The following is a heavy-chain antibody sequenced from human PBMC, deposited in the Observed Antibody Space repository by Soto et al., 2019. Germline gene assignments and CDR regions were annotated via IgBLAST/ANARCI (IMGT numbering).Heavy chain of an antibody. V-gene: IGHV3-21*01. D-gene: IGHD2-2*01. Sequence: GSLRLSCTASGFTFSNYSMNWVRQAPWKGLEWVSSISGDSSYIYYADSMKGRFTISRDNAKNSLSLQMNSLRAEDTAVYFCARDPIPLPMFYFDYWGQGSLVTVSS. J-gene: IGHJ4*02. CDR3: ARDPIPLPMFYFDY. CDR2: ISGDSSYI. CDR1: GFTFSNYS.